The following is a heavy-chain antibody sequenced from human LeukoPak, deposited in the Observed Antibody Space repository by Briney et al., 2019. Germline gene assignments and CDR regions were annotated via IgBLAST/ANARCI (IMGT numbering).Heavy chain of an antibody. CDR2: ISAYNGNT. J-gene: IGHJ4*02. V-gene: IGHV1-18*01. Sequence: ASVKVSCKASGYTFTSYGISWVRQAPGQGLEWMGWISAYNGNTNYAQKLQGRVTMTTDTSTSTAYMELRSLRSDDTAVYYCARVYCSSTSCYSIFDGFDYWGQGTLVTVSS. CDR1: GYTFTSYG. D-gene: IGHD2-2*01. CDR3: ARVYCSSTSCYSIFDGFDY.